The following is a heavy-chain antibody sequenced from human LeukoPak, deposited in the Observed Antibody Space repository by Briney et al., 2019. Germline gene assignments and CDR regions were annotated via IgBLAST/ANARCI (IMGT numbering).Heavy chain of an antibody. J-gene: IGHJ4*02. CDR3: ARADYYYGSGSRANFDY. Sequence: ASVKVSCKASGYTFTSYYMHWVRQAPGQGLEWMGWISAYNGNTNYAQKLQGRVTMTTDTSTSTAYMELRSLRSDDTAVYYCARADYYYGSGSRANFDYWGQGTLVTVSS. CDR1: GYTFTSYY. CDR2: ISAYNGNT. V-gene: IGHV1-18*04. D-gene: IGHD3-10*01.